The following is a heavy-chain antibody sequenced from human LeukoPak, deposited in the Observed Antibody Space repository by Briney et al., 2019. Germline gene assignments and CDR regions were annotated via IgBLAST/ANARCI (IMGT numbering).Heavy chain of an antibody. CDR2: INWNSGAM. CDR1: GFSFADAT. CDR3: AKDPYMDV. J-gene: IGHJ6*03. V-gene: IGHV3-9*01. Sequence: GRSLRLSCAASGFSFADATMHWVRQVPGKGLEWVSGINWNSGAMGYADSVKGRFTVSRDNAKNSLYLQMNSLKTEDTALYYCAKDPYMDVWGKGTTVTVSS.